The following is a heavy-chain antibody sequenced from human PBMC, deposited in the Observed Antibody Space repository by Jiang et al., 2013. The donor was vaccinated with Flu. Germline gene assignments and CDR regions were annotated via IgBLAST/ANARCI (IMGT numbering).Heavy chain of an antibody. Sequence: TSGMCVSWIRQPPGKALEWLALIYWNDDKRYSPSLKSRLTITKDTSKNQVVLTMTNMDPVDTATYYCAHSLRDGYNYGGGSNFDYWGQGTLVTVSS. CDR1: TSGMC. J-gene: IGHJ4*02. D-gene: IGHD5-24*01. V-gene: IGHV2-5*08. CDR2: IYWNDDK. CDR3: AHSLRDGYNYGGGSNFDY.